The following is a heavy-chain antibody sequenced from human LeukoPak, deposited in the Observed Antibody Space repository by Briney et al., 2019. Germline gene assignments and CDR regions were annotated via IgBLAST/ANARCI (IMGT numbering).Heavy chain of an antibody. D-gene: IGHD6-6*01. CDR3: ARGESSSSPLYYYYYYMDV. V-gene: IGHV4-61*02. CDR2: MYTSGTT. Sequence: PSETLSLTCTVSGGSISSSNYYWSWLRQPAGKGLEWIGRMYTSGTTNYNPSLRSRVTISVDTSKNQFSLKLHSVTAADTAVYYCARGESSSSPLYYYYYYMDVWGKGTTVTVSS. J-gene: IGHJ6*03. CDR1: GGSISSSNYY.